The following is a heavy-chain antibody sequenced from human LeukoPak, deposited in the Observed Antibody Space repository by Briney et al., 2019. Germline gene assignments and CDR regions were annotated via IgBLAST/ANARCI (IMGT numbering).Heavy chain of an antibody. Sequence: SETLSLTCTVSGGSISSSSYYWGWIRQPPGKGLEWIGNIYYSGSTNYNPSLKSRVTISVDTSKNQFSLKLSSVTAADTAVYYCARGVKGFVVVPAAIRLDPWGQGALVTVSS. CDR2: IYYSGST. D-gene: IGHD2-2*01. J-gene: IGHJ5*02. V-gene: IGHV4-39*07. CDR1: GGSISSSSYY. CDR3: ARGVKGFVVVPAAIRLDP.